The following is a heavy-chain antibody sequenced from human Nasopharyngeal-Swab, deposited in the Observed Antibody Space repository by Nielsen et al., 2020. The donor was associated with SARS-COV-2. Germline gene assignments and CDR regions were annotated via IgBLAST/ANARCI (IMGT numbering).Heavy chain of an antibody. CDR3: ARELRGIRKNDY. V-gene: IGHV3-21*01. J-gene: IGHJ4*02. Sequence: GESLKISCAASGFTFSIYAMHWVRQAPGKGLEWVSSISSSSSYIYYADSVKGRFTISRDNAKNSLYLQMNSLRAEDTAVYYCARELRGIRKNDYWGQGTLVTVSS. CDR2: ISSSSSYI. CDR1: GFTFSIYA. D-gene: IGHD3-3*02.